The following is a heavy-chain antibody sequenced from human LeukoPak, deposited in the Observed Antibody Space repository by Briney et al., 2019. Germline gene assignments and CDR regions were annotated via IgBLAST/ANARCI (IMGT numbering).Heavy chain of an antibody. J-gene: IGHJ3*02. CDR1: GFTFSNYW. Sequence: GGSLRLSCAASGFTFSNYWMHWVRQAPGKGLEWVSSISRSSSYIYYADSVKGRFTISRDNAKNSVYLQMNSLRSEDTAVYYCARDDGRYFDRLGHDAFDIWGQGTLVTVSS. D-gene: IGHD3-9*01. CDR3: ARDDGRYFDRLGHDAFDI. CDR2: ISRSSSYI. V-gene: IGHV3-21*04.